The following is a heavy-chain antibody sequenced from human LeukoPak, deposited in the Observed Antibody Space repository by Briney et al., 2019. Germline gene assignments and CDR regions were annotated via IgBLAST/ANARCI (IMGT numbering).Heavy chain of an antibody. Sequence: SQTLSLTCTVSGYSISSGNYSWGWIRQPAGKGLEWIGRIYASVSTDYNPPLKSRVTISLDTSKSHFSLKRNSVTAADTAVYYCARKGDDWGKGTTVTVSP. J-gene: IGHJ6*04. CDR1: GYSISSGNYS. CDR3: ARKGDD. V-gene: IGHV4-61*02. CDR2: IYASVST.